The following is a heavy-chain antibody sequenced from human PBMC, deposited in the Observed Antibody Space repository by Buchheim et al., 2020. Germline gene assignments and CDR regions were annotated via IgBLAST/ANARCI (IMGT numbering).Heavy chain of an antibody. Sequence: QVQLVESGGGVVQPGGSLRLSCAASGFTFSSHDMHWVRQAPGKGLEWVAFIWYDGSNRHYADSVKGRFTVSRDNSKNPLFLEMNSLRVEDTAVYYGTNDPPYSGVAFAMWGQGT. D-gene: IGHD1-26*01. CDR3: TNDPPYSGVAFAM. J-gene: IGHJ3*02. CDR2: IWYDGSNR. CDR1: GFTFSSHD. V-gene: IGHV3-30*02.